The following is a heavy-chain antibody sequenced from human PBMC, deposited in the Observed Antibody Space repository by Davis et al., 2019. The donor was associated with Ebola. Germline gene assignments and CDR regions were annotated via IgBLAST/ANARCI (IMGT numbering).Heavy chain of an antibody. J-gene: IGHJ4*02. CDR1: GGTFSSYG. CDR3: ARGITMVRGVTMFDY. V-gene: IGHV1-18*01. D-gene: IGHD3-10*01. CDR2: ISAYNGNT. Sequence: ASVKVSCKASGGTFSSYGISWVRQAPGQGLEWMGWISAYNGNTNYAQNLQGRVTMTTDTSTSTAYMELRSLRSDDTAVYYCARGITMVRGVTMFDYWGQGTLVTVSS.